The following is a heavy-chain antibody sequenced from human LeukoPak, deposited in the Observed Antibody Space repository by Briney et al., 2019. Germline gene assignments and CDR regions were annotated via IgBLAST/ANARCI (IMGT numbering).Heavy chain of an antibody. J-gene: IGHJ5*02. D-gene: IGHD4-17*01. Sequence: SETLSLTCSVSGVSISNYYWTWIRQPPGKGLEWVGYVYYSGNTNYNPSLKSRVTISVDTSKNQFSLRLTSVTAADTAVYYCARVYMGYGDYWGGWFDPWGQGTLVTVSS. V-gene: IGHV4-59*01. CDR2: VYYSGNT. CDR3: ARVYMGYGDYWGGWFDP. CDR1: GVSISNYY.